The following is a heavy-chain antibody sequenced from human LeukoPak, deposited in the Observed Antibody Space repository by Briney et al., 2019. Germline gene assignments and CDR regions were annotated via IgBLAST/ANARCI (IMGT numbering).Heavy chain of an antibody. Sequence: SVKVSCKASGGTFSSYAISWVRQAPGQGLEWMGGIIPIFGTANYAQKFQGRVTITADESTSTAYMELSSLRSEDTAAYYCARDGLYSGSYNWFDPWGQGTLVTVSS. J-gene: IGHJ5*02. D-gene: IGHD1-26*01. CDR2: IIPIFGTA. CDR1: GGTFSSYA. V-gene: IGHV1-69*13. CDR3: ARDGLYSGSYNWFDP.